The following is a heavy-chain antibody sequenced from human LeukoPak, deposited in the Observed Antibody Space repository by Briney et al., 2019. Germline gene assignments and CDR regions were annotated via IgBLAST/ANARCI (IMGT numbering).Heavy chain of an antibody. V-gene: IGHV4-39*01. CDR1: GGSISSSSYY. Sequence: SETLSLTCTVSGGSISSSSYYWGWIRQPPGQGLEWVGSIYYSGSTYYNPSLKSRVTISVDTSKNQFSLKLSSVTAADTAVYYCARAGRNRNWFDPWGQGTLVTVPS. D-gene: IGHD1-14*01. CDR3: ARAGRNRNWFDP. J-gene: IGHJ5*02. CDR2: IYYSGST.